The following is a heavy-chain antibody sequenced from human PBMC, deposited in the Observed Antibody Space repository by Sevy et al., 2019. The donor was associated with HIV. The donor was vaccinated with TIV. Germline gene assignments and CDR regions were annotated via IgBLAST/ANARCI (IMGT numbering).Heavy chain of an antibody. J-gene: IGHJ5*02. Sequence: GGSLRLSCAASGFTFSNYSMSWVRQAPGKGLEWVANIKQDGSEKYYVDSVKGRFTISRDNAKNSLSLQMTSLRAGDTAMYYCARDKGQGWFDPWGQGTLVTVSS. V-gene: IGHV3-7*01. CDR1: GFTFSNYS. CDR2: IKQDGSEK. CDR3: ARDKGQGWFDP.